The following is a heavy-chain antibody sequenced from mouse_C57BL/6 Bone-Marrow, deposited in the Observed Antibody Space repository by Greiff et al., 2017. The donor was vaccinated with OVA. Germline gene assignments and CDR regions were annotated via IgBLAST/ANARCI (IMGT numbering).Heavy chain of an antibody. CDR2: IYPRSGNT. Sequence: QVQLQQSGAELARPGASVKLSCKASGYTFTSYGISWVKQRTGQGLELIGEIYPRSGNTYYNEKFKGKATLTADKSSSTAYMELRSLTSEDSAVYFCAYDYDRFDYWGQGTTLTVSS. CDR3: AYDYDRFDY. V-gene: IGHV1-81*01. D-gene: IGHD2-4*01. J-gene: IGHJ2*01. CDR1: GYTFTSYG.